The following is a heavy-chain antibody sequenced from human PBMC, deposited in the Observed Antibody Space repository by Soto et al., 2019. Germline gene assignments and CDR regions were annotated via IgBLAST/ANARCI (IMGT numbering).Heavy chain of an antibody. D-gene: IGHD6-19*01. V-gene: IGHV1-46*03. CDR3: ARKWLARNYPDAFDI. CDR2: INPSGGST. J-gene: IGHJ3*02. CDR1: GYTFTSYY. Sequence: ASVKVSCKASGYTFTSYYMHWVRQAPGQGLEWMGIINPSGGSTSYAQKFQGRVTMTRDTSTSTVYMELSSLRSEDTAVYYCARKWLARNYPDAFDIWGQGTMVTVSS.